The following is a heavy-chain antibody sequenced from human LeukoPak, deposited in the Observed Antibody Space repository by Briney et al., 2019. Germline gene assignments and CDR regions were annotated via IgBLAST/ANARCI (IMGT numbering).Heavy chain of an antibody. Sequence: GGSLRLSCAASGFTFSSYSMNWVRQAPGKGLEWVSSISSSSSYIYYADSVKGRFTISRDSAKNSLYLQMNSLRAEDTAVYYCARDAASTRIAVAGIPHFDYWGQGTLVTVSS. CDR2: ISSSSSYI. V-gene: IGHV3-21*01. D-gene: IGHD6-19*01. J-gene: IGHJ4*02. CDR3: ARDAASTRIAVAGIPHFDY. CDR1: GFTFSSYS.